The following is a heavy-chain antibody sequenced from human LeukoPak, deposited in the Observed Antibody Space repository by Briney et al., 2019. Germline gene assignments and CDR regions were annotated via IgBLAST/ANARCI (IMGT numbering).Heavy chain of an antibody. V-gene: IGHV1-2*02. J-gene: IGHJ4*02. CDR2: INPNSGGT. Sequence: ASVKVSCKASGYTFTGYYMHWVRQAPGQGLEWMGWINPNSGGTNYAQRFQGRVTMTRDTSISTAYMELSRLRSDDTAVYYCARDGQLTGDLGDLDYWGQGTLVTVSS. CDR1: GYTFTGYY. D-gene: IGHD7-27*01. CDR3: ARDGQLTGDLGDLDY.